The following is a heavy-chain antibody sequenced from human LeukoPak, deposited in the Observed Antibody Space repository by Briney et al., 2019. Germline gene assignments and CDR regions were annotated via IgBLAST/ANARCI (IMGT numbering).Heavy chain of an antibody. J-gene: IGHJ4*02. CDR1: GGSFSGYY. Sequence: TSETLSLTCAVYGGSFSGYYWSWIRQPPGKGLEWIGEINHSGSTHYNPSLKSRVIISVDTSKRRFFLKLNSVTAADTAVYYCARESNSGYYRFDFWGQGSPVTVSS. CDR3: ARESNSGYYRFDF. V-gene: IGHV4-34*01. CDR2: INHSGST. D-gene: IGHD3-22*01.